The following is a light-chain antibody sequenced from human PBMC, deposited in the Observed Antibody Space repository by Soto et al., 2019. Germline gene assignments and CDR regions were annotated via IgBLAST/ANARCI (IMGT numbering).Light chain of an antibody. J-gene: IGKJ2*01. Sequence: DIQLPQSPSTLSGSVGDRCTITCRASQTISSWLAWYQQKPGKAPKLLIYKASTLKSGVQSRFSGSGSGRDFNINITRLQPEDFATYYCQQTYISSATMVGQGTKVDI. CDR1: QTISSW. V-gene: IGKV1-5*03. CDR2: KAS. CDR3: QQTYISSATM.